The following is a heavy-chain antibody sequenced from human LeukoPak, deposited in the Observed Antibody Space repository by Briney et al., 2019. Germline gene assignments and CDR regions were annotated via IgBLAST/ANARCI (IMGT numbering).Heavy chain of an antibody. CDR1: GGSISSSSYY. Sequence: PSETLSLTCTVSGGSISSSSYYWGWIRQPPGKGLERIGSIYYSGSAYYNPSLKSRATISVDTSTNQFSLKLRSVTAADTAVYYCARRITYYDFWSGYYKGDAFDIWGQGTMVTVSS. CDR3: ARRITYYDFWSGYYKGDAFDI. V-gene: IGHV4-39*01. J-gene: IGHJ3*02. D-gene: IGHD3-3*01. CDR2: IYYSGSA.